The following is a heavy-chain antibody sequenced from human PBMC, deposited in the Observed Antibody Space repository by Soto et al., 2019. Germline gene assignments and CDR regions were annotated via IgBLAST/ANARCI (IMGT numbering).Heavy chain of an antibody. CDR3: ARDLGRGITFGGVIAEGDYYYGMDV. V-gene: IGHV1-69*13. J-gene: IGHJ6*02. Sequence: SVKVSCKASGGTFSSYAISWVRQAPGQGLEWMGGIIPIFGTANHAQKFQGRVTITADESTSTAYMELSSLRSEDTAVYYCARDLGRGITFGGVIAEGDYYYGMDVWGQ. CDR2: IIPIFGTA. CDR1: GGTFSSYA. D-gene: IGHD3-16*02.